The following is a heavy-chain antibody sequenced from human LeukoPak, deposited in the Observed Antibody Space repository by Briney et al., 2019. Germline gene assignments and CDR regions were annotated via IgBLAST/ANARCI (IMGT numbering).Heavy chain of an antibody. Sequence: PGGSLRLSCAASGFTFISFGMNWVRQAPGKGLEWVSVIYSGGSTYYADSVKGRFTISRDNSKNTLYLQMNSLRAEDTAVYYCARVWGSYRFTFDYWGQGTLVTVSS. V-gene: IGHV3-53*01. J-gene: IGHJ4*02. D-gene: IGHD3-16*02. CDR1: GFTFISFG. CDR3: ARVWGSYRFTFDY. CDR2: IYSGGST.